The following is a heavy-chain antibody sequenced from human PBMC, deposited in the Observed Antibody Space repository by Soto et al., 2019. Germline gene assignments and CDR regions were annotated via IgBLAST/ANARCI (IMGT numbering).Heavy chain of an antibody. D-gene: IGHD3-3*01. CDR1: GGSISSSSSY. V-gene: IGHV4-39*01. CDR2: INYSGST. Sequence: QLQLQESGLGLVKPSETLSLTCTVSGGSISSSSSYWGWIRQPPGKGLEWIGSINYSGSTYYNTSPKSRITISVDTSTNQFSLKLSSVTAADTAVYFCAKTGFWSDYRVADYWGQGTLVTVSS. CDR3: AKTGFWSDYRVADY. J-gene: IGHJ4*02.